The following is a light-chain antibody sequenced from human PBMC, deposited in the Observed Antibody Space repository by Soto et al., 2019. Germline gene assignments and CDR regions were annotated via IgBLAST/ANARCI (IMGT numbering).Light chain of an antibody. CDR1: QSVSSN. V-gene: IGKV3-15*01. J-gene: IGKJ1*01. CDR2: GAS. Sequence: EIVMTQSPATLSVSPGERATLSCRASQSVSSNLAWYQQKPGQAPRLLIYGASTRATGVPARFSGSGSGTEFTLTLRSLQSEDFAVYYCQQYNNWPWTFGQGTKVDIK. CDR3: QQYNNWPWT.